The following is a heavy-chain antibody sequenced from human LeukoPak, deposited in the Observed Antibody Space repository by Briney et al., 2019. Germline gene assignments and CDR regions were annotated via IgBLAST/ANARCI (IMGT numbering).Heavy chain of an antibody. CDR1: GGSFSGYY. CDR2: INHSGST. Sequence: PSETLSLTCAVYGGSFSGYYWSWIRQPPGKGLEWIGEINHSGSTNYNPSLKSRVTISVDTSKNQFSLKLSSVTAADTAVYYCARIRAAAAGTVWGQGTLVTVSS. J-gene: IGHJ4*02. V-gene: IGHV4-34*01. CDR3: ARIRAAAAGTV. D-gene: IGHD6-13*01.